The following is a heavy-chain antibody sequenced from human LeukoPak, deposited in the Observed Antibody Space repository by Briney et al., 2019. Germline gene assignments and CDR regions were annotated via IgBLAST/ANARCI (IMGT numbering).Heavy chain of an antibody. CDR3: ARDPVSIGSRMNSDY. CDR1: GFAFSSYA. V-gene: IGHV3-30-3*01. Sequence: GGSLRLSCAASGFAFSSYAMHWVRQAPGKGLEWVALISNDGNNKYHADSVKGRFTISRDNSKKSLYLQVNSLRPEDTALYYCARDPVSIGSRMNSDYWGQGTLVTVSS. J-gene: IGHJ4*02. CDR2: ISNDGNNK. D-gene: IGHD3-10*01.